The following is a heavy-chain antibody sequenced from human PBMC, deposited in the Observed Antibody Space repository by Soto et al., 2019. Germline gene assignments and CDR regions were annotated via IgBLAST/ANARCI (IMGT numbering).Heavy chain of an antibody. D-gene: IGHD6-19*01. Sequence: QVQLVQSGAEVKKPGASVKVSCKASGYTFTSYDINWVRQATGQGLEWMGWMNPNSVNTGYAQKFQGRVTMTRITSIITAYMQQSSLSSEDTAVYYCASEVAGYVGNWGQGTLVTVSS. CDR1: GYTFTSYD. V-gene: IGHV1-8*01. J-gene: IGHJ1*01. CDR2: MNPNSVNT. CDR3: ASEVAGYVGN.